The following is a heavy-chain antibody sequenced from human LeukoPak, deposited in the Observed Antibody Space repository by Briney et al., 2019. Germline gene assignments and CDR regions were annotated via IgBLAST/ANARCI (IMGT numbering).Heavy chain of an antibody. J-gene: IGHJ6*03. V-gene: IGHV1-69*06. Sequence: SVKVSCKAPGGTFSRYAISWVRQAPGQGLEWMGGIIPMFGTAKYAQKFQGRVTITADKSTSTAYMELSSLRSEDTAVYYCARGAGYYYGSGSYYNVGYYYMDVWGKGTTVTISS. CDR3: ARGAGYYYGSGSYYNVGYYYMDV. CDR2: IIPMFGTA. D-gene: IGHD3-10*01. CDR1: GGTFSRYA.